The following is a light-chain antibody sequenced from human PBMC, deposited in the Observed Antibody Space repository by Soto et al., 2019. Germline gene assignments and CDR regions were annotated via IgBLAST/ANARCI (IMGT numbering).Light chain of an antibody. V-gene: IGLV1-44*01. CDR1: SSNIGSTS. J-gene: IGLJ3*02. Sequence: QSVLTQPPSASGTPGQRVTISCSGSSSNIGSTSVNWYQHLPGTAPKLIIYSNNQRPSGVPDRFSGSKSGTSASLAISGLQSEDEADYYCAAWDDSPNGLGFGGGTKLTVL. CDR3: AAWDDSPNGLG. CDR2: SNN.